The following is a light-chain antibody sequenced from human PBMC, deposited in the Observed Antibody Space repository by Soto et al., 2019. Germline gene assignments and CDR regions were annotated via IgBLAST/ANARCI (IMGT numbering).Light chain of an antibody. CDR1: QGISSA. Sequence: AIQLTQSPSSLSASVGDTVTITCRASQGISSALAWYQQKPGKAPKLLIFDASSLESGVPSRFSGSGSGTDFTLTISSLQPEDFATDYGQQFNSYSVTFGQGTKLEIK. J-gene: IGKJ2*01. V-gene: IGKV1-13*02. CDR2: DAS. CDR3: QQFNSYSVT.